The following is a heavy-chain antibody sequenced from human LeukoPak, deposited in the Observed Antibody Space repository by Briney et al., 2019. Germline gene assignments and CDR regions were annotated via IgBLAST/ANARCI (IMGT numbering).Heavy chain of an antibody. CDR3: ARQPRAGSSWHIDY. J-gene: IGHJ4*02. Sequence: GASVKVSCKASGYTFTNYGISWVRQAPGQGLEWMGWISADNGNTNYAQKLQDRVTMTTDTSTTSAYMELRSLRSDDTAVYYCARQPRAGSSWHIDYWGQGTLVTVSS. CDR1: GYTFTNYG. V-gene: IGHV1-18*01. CDR2: ISADNGNT. D-gene: IGHD6-13*01.